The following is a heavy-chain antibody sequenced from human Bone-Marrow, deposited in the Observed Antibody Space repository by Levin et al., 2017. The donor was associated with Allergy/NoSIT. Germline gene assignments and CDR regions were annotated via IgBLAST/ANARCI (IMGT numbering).Heavy chain of an antibody. CDR1: GFTFSNYD. CDR3: AKGSSSGWHQIY. CDR2: ISFDGSNR. Sequence: GGSLRLSCAVSGFTFSNYDMYWVRQAPGKGLEWVAVISFDGSNRDYVDSVKGRFTVSRDNSKDTLFLQMVSLRAEDTAIYYCAKGSSSGWHQIYWGQGTLVTVSS. J-gene: IGHJ4*02. D-gene: IGHD6-19*01. V-gene: IGHV3-30*18.